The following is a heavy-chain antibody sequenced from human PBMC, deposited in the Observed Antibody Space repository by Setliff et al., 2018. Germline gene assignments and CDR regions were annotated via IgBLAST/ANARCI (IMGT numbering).Heavy chain of an antibody. J-gene: IGHJ4*02. V-gene: IGHV1-69*05. Sequence: VKVSCKASGGTFRSYGISWVRQAPGQGLEWMGGIIPIFGTANYAQKFQGRVTITTDESTSTAYMELSSLRSEDTAVYFCARERGSYDSSTHYTYYFDYWGQGTLVTVSS. CDR1: GGTFRSYG. CDR3: ARERGSYDSSTHYTYYFDY. D-gene: IGHD3-22*01. CDR2: IIPIFGTA.